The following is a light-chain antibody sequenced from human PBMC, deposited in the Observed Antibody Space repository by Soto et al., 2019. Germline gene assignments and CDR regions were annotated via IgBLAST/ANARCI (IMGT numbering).Light chain of an antibody. J-gene: IGKJ5*01. Sequence: EIVMTQSPATLSVSPGERATLSCRASQSVSSNLAWYQQKPGQAPRLLIYGASTRATGIPARFSGRGSGTEFTLTISSLQPEDSAIYYCQQADTFPITFGQGTRLEI. CDR3: QQADTFPIT. V-gene: IGKV3-15*01. CDR1: QSVSSN. CDR2: GAS.